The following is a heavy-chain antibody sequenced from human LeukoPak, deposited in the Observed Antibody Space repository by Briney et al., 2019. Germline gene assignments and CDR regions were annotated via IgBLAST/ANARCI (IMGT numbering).Heavy chain of an antibody. CDR2: IYYSGST. CDR3: ARDQVVATIGDYYYYGMDV. D-gene: IGHD5-12*01. V-gene: IGHV4-31*03. Sequence: SETLSLTCTVSGGSISSGGYYWSWIRQHPGKGLEWIGYIYYSGSTYYNPSLKSRVTISVDTSKNQFSLKLSSVTAADTAVYYCARDQVVATIGDYYYYGMDVWGQGTTVTVSS. CDR1: GGSISSGGYY. J-gene: IGHJ6*02.